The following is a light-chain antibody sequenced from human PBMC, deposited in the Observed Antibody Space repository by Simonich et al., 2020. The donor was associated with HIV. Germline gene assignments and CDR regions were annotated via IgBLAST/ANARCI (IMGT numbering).Light chain of an antibody. Sequence: QSALTQTPSASGSPGQSVTISCTGTSSDVGGYNYVSRSQQHPGNAPKLIIYEVNMRPPGVPDRFTGSKSGNTASLTVSGLQAEDESDYYCSSYAGSNNWVFGGGTKLTVL. J-gene: IGLJ3*02. CDR2: EVN. CDR1: SSDVGGYNY. V-gene: IGLV2-8*01. CDR3: SSYAGSNNWV.